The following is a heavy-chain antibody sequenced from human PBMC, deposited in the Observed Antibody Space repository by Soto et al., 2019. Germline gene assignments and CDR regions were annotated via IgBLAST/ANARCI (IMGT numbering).Heavy chain of an antibody. D-gene: IGHD3-9*01. CDR2: INEDSTYI. Sequence: GGSLRLSCTASGFAFNTYSMNWVRQAPGKGLEWVSSINEDSTYIYYADSLRGRITISRDNAKDSLFLQMNSLRPDDTAVYYCVRDLGRYFRSGYMALWGDGATVTVS. V-gene: IGHV3-21*01. J-gene: IGHJ6*03. CDR1: GFAFNTYS. CDR3: VRDLGRYFRSGYMAL.